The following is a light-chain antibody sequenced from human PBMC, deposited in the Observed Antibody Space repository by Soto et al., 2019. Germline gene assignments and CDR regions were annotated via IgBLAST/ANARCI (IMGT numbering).Light chain of an antibody. V-gene: IGKV3-20*01. CDR1: QSVNSNY. J-gene: IGKJ1*01. Sequence: EIVLTQSPGTLSLSPGERATLSCRASQSVNSNYLAWYQQRPGQAPRLLIYGASSRATGIPDRFSGSGSGTDFTLTISRLEPEDFAVYYCHQYGSSPTWTFGQGTKVEIK. CDR3: HQYGSSPTWT. CDR2: GAS.